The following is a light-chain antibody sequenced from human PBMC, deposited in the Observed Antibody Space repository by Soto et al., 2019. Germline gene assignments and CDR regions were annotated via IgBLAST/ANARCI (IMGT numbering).Light chain of an antibody. CDR3: QQYGSSGT. Sequence: VLMKSPANLSLSPGEIANLSCRASQSVSNNYLAWYQQKPGQAPRLLIYGASNRATGIPDRFSGSGSGTDFTLTISRLEPEDFAVYYCQQYGSSGTFSQGTNVDIK. V-gene: IGKV3-20*01. CDR1: QSVSNNY. J-gene: IGKJ1*01. CDR2: GAS.